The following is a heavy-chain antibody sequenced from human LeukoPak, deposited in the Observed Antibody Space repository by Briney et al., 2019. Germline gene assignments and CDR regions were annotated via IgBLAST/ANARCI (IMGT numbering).Heavy chain of an antibody. CDR3: ARNPQRVVWYSPFDY. V-gene: IGHV3-30*04. J-gene: IGHJ4*02. Sequence: GGSLRLSCAASGFTFSSYAMHWVRQAPGKGLEWVALISYDGSNKYYADSVKGRFTISRDNSKNTLYLQMNSLRADDTAVYYCARNPQRVVWYSPFDYWGQGTLVTVSS. CDR1: GFTFSSYA. CDR2: ISYDGSNK. D-gene: IGHD2-15*01.